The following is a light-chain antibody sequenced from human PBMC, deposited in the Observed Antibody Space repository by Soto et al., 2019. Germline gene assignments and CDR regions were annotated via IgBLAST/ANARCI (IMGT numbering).Light chain of an antibody. CDR2: DDS. CDR1: NIGSKS. J-gene: IGLJ3*02. Sequence: SYELTQPPSGSVAPGQTARITCGGINIGSKSVHWYQQKPGEAPVLVVDDDSDRPSGIPERCSGSNSGNTATLTLSRVEAGDEADYYCQVWDSSSDHGVFGGGTKLTVL. CDR3: QVWDSSSDHGV. V-gene: IGLV3-21*02.